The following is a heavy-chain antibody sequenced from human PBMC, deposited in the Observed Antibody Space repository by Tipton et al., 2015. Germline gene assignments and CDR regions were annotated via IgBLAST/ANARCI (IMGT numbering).Heavy chain of an antibody. CDR2: LSLDGST. D-gene: IGHD3-10*01. J-gene: IGHJ4*02. Sequence: SLRLSCAASGFSVRSNYMSWVRQAPGKGLECVSVLSLDGSTNYADSVKGRFIISRDNSKNTLYLQMNSLRVDDTAVYYCARGYGRMVRGVHFDYWGQGTLVTVSS. CDR3: ARGYGRMVRGVHFDY. CDR1: GFSVRSNY. V-gene: IGHV3-53*01.